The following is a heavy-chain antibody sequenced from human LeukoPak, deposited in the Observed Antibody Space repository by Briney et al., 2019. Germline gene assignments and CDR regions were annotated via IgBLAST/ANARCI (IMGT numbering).Heavy chain of an antibody. CDR1: AGSISSSSYY. D-gene: IGHD1-26*01. Sequence: PSETLSLTCTVSAGSISSSSYYWGWIRQSPGKGLEWIGSIYYSGSTYHNPSLKSRVTISVDTSKNQFSLKLSSVTAADTAVYYCARGYELVGAKPGWFDPWSQGTLVTVSS. V-gene: IGHV4-39*01. CDR3: ARGYELVGAKPGWFDP. J-gene: IGHJ5*02. CDR2: IYYSGST.